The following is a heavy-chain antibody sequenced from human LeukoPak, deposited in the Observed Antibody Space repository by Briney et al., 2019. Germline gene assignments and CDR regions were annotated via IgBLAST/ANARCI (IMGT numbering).Heavy chain of an antibody. CDR2: ISSSSSYI. D-gene: IGHD3-3*01. CDR1: GFTFSSYS. Sequence: KPGGSMRLCCAASGFTFSSYSMNWVRQAPGKGLEWVSSISSSSSYIYYADSVKGRFTISRDNAKNSLYLQMNSLRAEDTAVYYCARDNDFWSGQNYQFDYWGQGTLVTVSS. J-gene: IGHJ4*02. V-gene: IGHV3-21*01. CDR3: ARDNDFWSGQNYQFDY.